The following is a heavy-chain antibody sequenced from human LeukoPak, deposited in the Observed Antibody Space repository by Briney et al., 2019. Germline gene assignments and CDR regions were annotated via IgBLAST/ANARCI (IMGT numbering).Heavy chain of an antibody. CDR1: GGSFSGYY. CDR3: ARGGRFVVVTANPFGMDV. D-gene: IGHD2-21*02. J-gene: IGHJ6*02. Sequence: PSETLSLTCAVYGGSFSGYYWSWIRQPPGKGLEWIGEINHSGSTNYNPSLKSRVTISVDTSKNQFSLKLSSVTAADKAVYYCARGGRFVVVTANPFGMDVWGQGTTVTVSS. CDR2: INHSGST. V-gene: IGHV4-34*01.